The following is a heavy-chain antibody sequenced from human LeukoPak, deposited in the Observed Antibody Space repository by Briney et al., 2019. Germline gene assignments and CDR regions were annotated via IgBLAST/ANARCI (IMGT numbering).Heavy chain of an antibody. CDR3: ARGGGIYYDSSGYPSWDY. Sequence: SQTLSLSCTVSGDTITSGDIYWIWIAQPPGKGREGIRYPYSSGRTYYNPSLRSRVTISVDTSKNQFSLKLSSVTAADTAVYYCARGGGIYYDSSGYPSWDYWGQGTLVTVSS. V-gene: IGHV4-30-4*01. D-gene: IGHD3-22*01. J-gene: IGHJ4*02. CDR1: GDTITSGDIY. CDR2: PYSSGRT.